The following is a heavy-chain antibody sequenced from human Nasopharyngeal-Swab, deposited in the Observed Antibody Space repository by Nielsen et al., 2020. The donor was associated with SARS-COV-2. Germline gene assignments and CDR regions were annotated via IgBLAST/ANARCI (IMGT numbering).Heavy chain of an antibody. Sequence: ASVKVSCKASGYTFTSYYMHWVRQAPGQGLEWMGIINPSGGSTSYAQKFQGRVTMTRDTYTSTVYMELISLRSEDPAVYYCARLTAMVNRGDYYYGMEVWGQGTMVTVSS. CDR2: INPSGGST. J-gene: IGHJ6*02. CDR3: ARLTAMVNRGDYYYGMEV. D-gene: IGHD5-18*01. V-gene: IGHV1-46*01. CDR1: GYTFTSYY.